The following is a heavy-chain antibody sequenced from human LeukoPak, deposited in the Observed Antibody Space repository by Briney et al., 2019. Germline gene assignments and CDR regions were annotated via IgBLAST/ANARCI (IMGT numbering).Heavy chain of an antibody. D-gene: IGHD6-13*01. CDR1: GYTFTGYY. CDR2: INPNSGDT. CDR3: ARGVTGIYYYYYMDV. Sequence: GASVKVSCKASGYTFTGYYMHWVRQVPGQGLEWMGWINPNSGDTNYAQKFQDRVTMTRDTSISTAYMELSRLRSDDTAVYYCARGVTGIYYYYYMDVWGKGTTVTVSS. J-gene: IGHJ6*03. V-gene: IGHV1-2*02.